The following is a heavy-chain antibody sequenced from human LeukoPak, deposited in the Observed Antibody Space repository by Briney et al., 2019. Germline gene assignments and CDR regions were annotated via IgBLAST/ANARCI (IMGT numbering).Heavy chain of an antibody. Sequence: GGSLRLSCATSGFNFEDYAMNWVRQAPGKGLEWVGLITSKAYGGTTELAASVKGRFSISRDESKPIAYLQMNSLKIVDTGVYFCTREVERGGSYWGGDSWGQGTQVTVSS. V-gene: IGHV3-49*04. CDR1: GFNFEDYA. CDR2: ITSKAYGGTT. J-gene: IGHJ4*02. D-gene: IGHD1-26*01. CDR3: TREVERGGSYWGGDS.